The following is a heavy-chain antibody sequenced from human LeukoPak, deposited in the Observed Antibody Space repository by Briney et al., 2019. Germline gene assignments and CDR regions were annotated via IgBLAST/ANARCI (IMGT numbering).Heavy chain of an antibody. CDR3: AIIYSGYDLDF. D-gene: IGHD5-12*01. V-gene: IGHV4-30-2*01. J-gene: IGHJ4*02. CDR2: IYHSGST. Sequence: SETLSLTCTVSGGSISSGGYYWSWIRQPPGKGLEWIGYIYHSGSTYYNPSLKSRVTISVDTSKNQFSLKLSSVTAADTAVYYCAIIYSGYDLDFWGQGTQVTVSS. CDR1: GGSISSGGYY.